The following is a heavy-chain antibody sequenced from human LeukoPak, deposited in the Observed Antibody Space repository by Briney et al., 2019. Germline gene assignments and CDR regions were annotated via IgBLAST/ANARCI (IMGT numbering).Heavy chain of an antibody. CDR3: TRVPIRTVTMVIVVRGQDVFDI. D-gene: IGHD3-22*01. CDR1: GFTSGDYA. J-gene: IGHJ3*02. Sequence: GGSLRLSCTASGFTSGDYAMSWFRQAPGKGLEWVGFIRSKAYGGTAEYAAFVKGRFTISRDDSKSIAYLQMNSLKTEDTAVYYCTRVPIRTVTMVIVVRGQDVFDIWGQGTMVTVSS. V-gene: IGHV3-49*03. CDR2: IRSKAYGGTA.